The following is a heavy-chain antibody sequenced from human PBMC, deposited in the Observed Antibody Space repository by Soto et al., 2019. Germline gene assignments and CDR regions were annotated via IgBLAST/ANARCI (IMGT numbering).Heavy chain of an antibody. CDR3: AREPLAHSYFDL. V-gene: IGHV4-61*02. Sequence: SETLSLTCTVSGGSISSGDYYWSWIRQPAGKGLEWIGRMYNSERTNYNPSLKSRVTMSMDTSKNQFSLKLTSVTAADTAVYFCAREPLAHSYFDLWGQGTLVTVSS. J-gene: IGHJ4*02. CDR2: MYNSERT. CDR1: GGSISSGDYY.